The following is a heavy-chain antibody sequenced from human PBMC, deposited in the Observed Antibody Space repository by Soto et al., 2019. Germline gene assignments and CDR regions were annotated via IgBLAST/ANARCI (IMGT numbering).Heavy chain of an antibody. D-gene: IGHD3-16*01. CDR1: GGSINNYY. J-gene: IGHJ6*02. CDR3: ARQVGVGGGMDV. Sequence: QLRESGPGLVKPSETLSLTCNVSGGSINNYYWSWVRQPPGRGLEWIGYIYDSGRINYNPSLKSRITMSVDSSKNQFSLKVKSVIAADTAVYYCARQVGVGGGMDVWGHGTTVTVSS. CDR2: IYDSGRI. V-gene: IGHV4-59*01.